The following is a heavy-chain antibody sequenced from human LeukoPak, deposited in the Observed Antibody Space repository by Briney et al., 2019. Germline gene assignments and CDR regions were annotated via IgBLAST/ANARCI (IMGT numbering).Heavy chain of an antibody. Sequence: GESLKISCKGSGYSFTSYWIGWVRQMPGQGLEWMGIIYPGDSDTRYSPSFQGQVTISADKSISTAYLQWSSLKASDTAMYYCARLSADDYDFWSGYLNAFDIWGQGTMVTVSS. CDR2: IYPGDSDT. D-gene: IGHD3-3*01. V-gene: IGHV5-51*01. J-gene: IGHJ3*02. CDR1: GYSFTSYW. CDR3: ARLSADDYDFWSGYLNAFDI.